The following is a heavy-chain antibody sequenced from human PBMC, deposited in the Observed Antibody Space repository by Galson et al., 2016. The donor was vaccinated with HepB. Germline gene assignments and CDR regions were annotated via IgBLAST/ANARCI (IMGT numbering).Heavy chain of an antibody. V-gene: IGHV3-48*02. CDR2: INSRGDTT. CDR1: GFTFNTYA. J-gene: IGHJ4*02. D-gene: IGHD3/OR15-3a*01. CDR3: ATFVGLGGSG. Sequence: SLRLPCAASGFTFNTYAFNWVRQAPGKGLEWLSYINSRGDTTYYGDSLKGRFTTSRDNAKNSLYLEMNSLTDDDTAIYYCATFVGLGGSGWGQGTLVTVSS.